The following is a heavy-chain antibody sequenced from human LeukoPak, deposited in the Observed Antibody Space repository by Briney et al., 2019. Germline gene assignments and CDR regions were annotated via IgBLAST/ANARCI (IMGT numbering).Heavy chain of an antibody. D-gene: IGHD6-19*01. Sequence: GGSLRLSCAASGFTFSSYWMNWVRQAPGKGLVGVSRIKSDGSSTSYADSVKGRFTISRDNAKNTLYLQMNSLRAEDTAMYYCARRGAVACTFDYWGQGTLVTVSS. CDR3: ARRGAVACTFDY. CDR1: GFTFSSYW. CDR2: IKSDGSST. J-gene: IGHJ4*02. V-gene: IGHV3-74*01.